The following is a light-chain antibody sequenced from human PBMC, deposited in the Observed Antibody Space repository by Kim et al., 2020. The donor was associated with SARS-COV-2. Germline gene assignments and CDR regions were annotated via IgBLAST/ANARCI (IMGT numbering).Light chain of an antibody. CDR2: AAS. V-gene: IGKV1-39*01. J-gene: IGKJ2*01. CDR1: QSISSY. CDR3: QQGYST. Sequence: DIQMTQSPSSLSASVGDRVTITCRASQSISSYLNWYQQKPGKAPKLLIYAASSLQSGVPSRFSGSGSGTDFTLTISTLQPEDFGTYYCQQGYSTFGQGTKLEIK.